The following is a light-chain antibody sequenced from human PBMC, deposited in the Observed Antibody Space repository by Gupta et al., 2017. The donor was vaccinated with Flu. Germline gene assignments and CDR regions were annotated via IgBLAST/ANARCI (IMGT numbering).Light chain of an antibody. CDR2: EVS. CDR1: NSDVGAYNF. J-gene: IGLJ1*01. CDR3: SSYTTSSTLYV. Sequence: MTISCTGSNSDVGAYNFVAWYRQPPGEAPKVVIYEVSNRPSGVSTRFSGSKSGNTASLTISGLQAEDEGDYFCSSYTTSSTLYVFGTGTKVTVL. V-gene: IGLV2-14*01.